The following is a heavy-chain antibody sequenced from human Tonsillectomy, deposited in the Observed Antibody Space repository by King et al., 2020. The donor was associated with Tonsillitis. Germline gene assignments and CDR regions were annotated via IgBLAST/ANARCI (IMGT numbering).Heavy chain of an antibody. Sequence: VQLVESGGGVVQPGRSLRLSCAASGFTFSSYGMHWFRQAPGKGLEGVAVIWYDGSNKYYEDSVKGRFTISRDNSKNTLYLQMNSLRAEDTAVYYCARGGYYDFWSGSDDAFDIWGQGTMVTVSS. CDR2: IWYDGSNK. D-gene: IGHD3-3*01. V-gene: IGHV3-33*01. CDR1: GFTFSSYG. J-gene: IGHJ3*02. CDR3: ARGGYYDFWSGSDDAFDI.